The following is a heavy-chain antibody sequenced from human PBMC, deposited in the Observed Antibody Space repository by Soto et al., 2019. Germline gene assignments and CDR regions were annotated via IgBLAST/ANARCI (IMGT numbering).Heavy chain of an antibody. Sequence: QVQLVQSGAEVRKPGASVEVSCKASGYTFTSYGISWVRQAPGQGLEWMGWINAFKGTTNYAQNLQDRVTMTTDTSTSRAYMELRSPRSDDTAVYYCARGALRYFDYWGQGTLITVSS. CDR1: GYTFTSYG. J-gene: IGHJ4*02. CDR3: ARGALRYFDY. V-gene: IGHV1-18*01. D-gene: IGHD4-17*01. CDR2: INAFKGTT.